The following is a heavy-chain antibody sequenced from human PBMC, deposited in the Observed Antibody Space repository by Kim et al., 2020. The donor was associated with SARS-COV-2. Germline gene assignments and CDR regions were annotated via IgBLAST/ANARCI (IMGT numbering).Heavy chain of an antibody. J-gene: IGHJ3*01. V-gene: IGHV4-59*01. CDR1: GDSINSYW. CDR2: ISYNGNT. Sequence: SETLSLTCTVSGDSINSYWWGWIRQPPGRGLEWVGYISYNGNTVYNTSLKSRATISLDTSKNQFPLRQNSVTAADTAVYYCASETPIPVDALDPWGQGAKVTVSS. CDR3: ASETPIPVDALDP.